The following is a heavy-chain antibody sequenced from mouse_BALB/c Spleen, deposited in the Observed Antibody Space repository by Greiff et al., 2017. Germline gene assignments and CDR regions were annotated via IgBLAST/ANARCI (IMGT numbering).Heavy chain of an antibody. Sequence: EVMLVESGGGLVQPGGSRKLSCAASGFTFSSFGMHWVRQAPEKGLEWVAYISSGSSTIYYADTVKGRFTITRDNPKNTLFLQMTSLRSEDTAMYYCARFRDFDVWGAGTTVTVSS. CDR2: ISSGSSTI. CDR1: GFTFSSFG. CDR3: ARFRDFDV. D-gene: IGHD3-3*01. V-gene: IGHV5-17*02. J-gene: IGHJ1*01.